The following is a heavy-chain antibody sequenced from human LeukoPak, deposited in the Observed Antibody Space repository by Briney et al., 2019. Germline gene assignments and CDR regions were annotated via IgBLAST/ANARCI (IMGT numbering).Heavy chain of an antibody. V-gene: IGHV3-30*03. J-gene: IGHJ4*02. CDR2: ISYDGSNK. Sequence: GGSLRLSCAASGFTFSSYSMNWVRQAPGKGLEWVAVISYDGSNKYYADSVEGRFTISRDNSKDTLYLQMNSLRAEDTAVYYCPREMATITSLDYWGQGTLVTVSS. CDR3: PREMATITSLDY. CDR1: GFTFSSYS. D-gene: IGHD5-24*01.